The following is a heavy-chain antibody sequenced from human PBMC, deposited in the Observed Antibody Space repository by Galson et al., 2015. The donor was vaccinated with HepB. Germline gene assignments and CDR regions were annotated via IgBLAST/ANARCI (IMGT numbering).Heavy chain of an antibody. D-gene: IGHD3-10*01. V-gene: IGHV5-10-1*01. CDR1: GYTFTAFW. J-gene: IGHJ4*02. Sequence: QSGAEVKKPGESLRISCKGSGYTFTAFWITWVRQIPGKGLEWMGRIDPSDSYTDYSPSFQGHVTIPADKSIPTAYLPWSSLRASDTAIYYCTSRHYYVASGTWNTVSDYWAQGTLVTVSS. CDR2: IDPSDSYT. CDR3: TSRHYYVASGTWNTVSDY.